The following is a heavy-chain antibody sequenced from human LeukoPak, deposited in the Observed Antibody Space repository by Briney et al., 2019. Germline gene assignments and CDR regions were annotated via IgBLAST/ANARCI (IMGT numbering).Heavy chain of an antibody. Sequence: GGSLRLSCEASGFTFSSDGMHWVRQAPGKGLEWVAIIWYDGSGRYYADSVKGRFTISRDNSKNTLYLQVNSLRAEDTAVYYCARIQVAAPGAFDIWGHGTMVTVSS. V-gene: IGHV3-33*01. CDR2: IWYDGSGR. J-gene: IGHJ3*02. CDR1: GFTFSSDG. D-gene: IGHD6-13*01. CDR3: ARIQVAAPGAFDI.